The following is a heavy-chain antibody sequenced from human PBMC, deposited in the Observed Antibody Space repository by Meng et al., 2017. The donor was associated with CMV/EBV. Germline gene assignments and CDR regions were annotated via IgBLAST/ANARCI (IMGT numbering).Heavy chain of an antibody. CDR2: IYYSGST. CDR3: ARCGYYGMDV. V-gene: IGHV4-39*07. CDR1: GGSISSSSYY. Sequence: GSLRPSCTVSGGSISSSSYYWGWIRQPPGRGLEWIGSIYYSGSTYYIPSLKSRVTISVDTSKNQFSLKLSSVTAADTAVYYCARCGYYGMDVWGQGTTVTVSS. J-gene: IGHJ6*02.